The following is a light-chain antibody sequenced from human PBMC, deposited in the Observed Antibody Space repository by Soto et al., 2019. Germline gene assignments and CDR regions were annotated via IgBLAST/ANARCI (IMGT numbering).Light chain of an antibody. J-gene: IGLJ2*01. V-gene: IGLV2-8*01. CDR2: EVS. CDR1: SSDVGGYNY. CDR3: SSYAGSNRYVV. Sequence: QSALTQPPSASGSPGQLVTISCTGTSSDVGGYNYVSWYQQHPGKAPKLMIYEVSKRPSGVPDRFSGSKSGNTASLTVCGLQAEDEADYYCSSYAGSNRYVVFGGGTKVTVL.